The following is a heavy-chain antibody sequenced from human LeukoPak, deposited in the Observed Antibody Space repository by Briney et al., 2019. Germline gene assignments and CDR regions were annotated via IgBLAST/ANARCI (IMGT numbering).Heavy chain of an antibody. Sequence: GGSLRLSCAASGFTFNNYAMSWVRQAPGMGLEWVSAVSGSGGNTHYADSVKGRFTISRDNSKNTLYLQMNSLRAEDTAVYYCAKMGAYGSGSFHVWGQGTTVTVSS. V-gene: IGHV3-23*01. CDR2: VSGSGGNT. J-gene: IGHJ6*02. CDR3: AKMGAYGSGSFHV. D-gene: IGHD3-10*01. CDR1: GFTFNNYA.